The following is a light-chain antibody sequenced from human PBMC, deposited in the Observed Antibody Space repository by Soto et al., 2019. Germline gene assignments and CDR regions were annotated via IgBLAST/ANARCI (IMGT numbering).Light chain of an antibody. CDR2: DVS. V-gene: IGKV3-20*01. CDR3: QQYGSTPLT. Sequence: EIVLTQSPGSLSLSPGERATVSCRASQSVRNNYLVWYQQRPGQPPRFLMYDVSTRAAGIPDRFSGSGSGTDLTLTISRLEPEDFAVYYGQQYGSTPLTFGGGTKVEIE. CDR1: QSVRNNY. J-gene: IGKJ4*01.